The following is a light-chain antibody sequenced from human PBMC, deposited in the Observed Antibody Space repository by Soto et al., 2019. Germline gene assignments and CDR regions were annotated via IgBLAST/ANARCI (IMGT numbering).Light chain of an antibody. J-gene: IGKJ1*01. CDR3: QQRSNWPPT. CDR1: QSVSSY. CDR2: DAS. Sequence: EIVLAQSPAPLSLSPGERAPLSWRASQSVSSYLAWYQQKPGQAPRLLIYDASNRATGIPARFSGSGSGTDFTLTISSLEPEDFAVYYCQQRSNWPPTFGQGTKVDIK. V-gene: IGKV3-11*01.